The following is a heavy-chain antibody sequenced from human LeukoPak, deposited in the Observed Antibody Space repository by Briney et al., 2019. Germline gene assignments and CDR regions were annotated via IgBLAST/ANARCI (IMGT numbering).Heavy chain of an antibody. D-gene: IGHD1-26*01. J-gene: IGHJ6*03. Sequence: SETLSLTCTVSGGSISSSSYYWGWIRQPPGKGLEWIGSIYYSGSTYYNPSLKSRVTISVDTSKNQFSLNLTSVTAADTAVYYCARAGGDSGSYYYYYYYYYMDVWGKGTTVTISS. CDR3: ARAGGDSGSYYYYYYYYYMDV. CDR1: GGSISSSSYY. V-gene: IGHV4-39*07. CDR2: IYYSGST.